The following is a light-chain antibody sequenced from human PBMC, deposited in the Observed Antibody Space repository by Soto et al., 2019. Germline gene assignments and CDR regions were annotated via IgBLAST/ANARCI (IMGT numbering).Light chain of an antibody. CDR1: QGFSSN. Sequence: DIQLTQSPSFLSASVGDRVTITCRASQGFSSNLAWYQQKPGKAPKLLIYAASSLQSGVPSRFSGSCSGTEFNLTISSLQPEDFATYYCQQRNSYPPRTFGGGTKVEIK. CDR2: AAS. CDR3: QQRNSYPPRT. V-gene: IGKV1-9*01. J-gene: IGKJ4*01.